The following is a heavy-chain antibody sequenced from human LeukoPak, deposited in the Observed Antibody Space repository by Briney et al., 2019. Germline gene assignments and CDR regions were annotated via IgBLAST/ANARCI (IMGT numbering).Heavy chain of an antibody. J-gene: IGHJ4*02. CDR3: ARGGYSSSWSTDY. D-gene: IGHD6-13*01. Sequence: GASVKVSCKASGYTFTSYAMHWVRQAPGQRLEWMGWINPNSGGTNYAQKFQGRVTMTRDTSISTAYMELSRLRSDDTAVYYCARGGYSSSWSTDYWGQGTLVTVSS. CDR1: GYTFTSYA. CDR2: INPNSGGT. V-gene: IGHV1-2*02.